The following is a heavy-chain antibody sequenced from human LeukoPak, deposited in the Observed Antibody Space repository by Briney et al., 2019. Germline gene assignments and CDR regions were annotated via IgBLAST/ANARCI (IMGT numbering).Heavy chain of an antibody. J-gene: IGHJ3*02. V-gene: IGHV4-4*02. CDR3: ARGRGPMAGRDRAFDI. D-gene: IGHD6-19*01. CDR1: GGSISSSNW. Sequence: PSGTLSLTCAVSGGSISSSNWWSWVRQPPGKGLEWIGEINHSGSTNYNPSLKSRVTISVDTSKNQFSLKLSSVTAADTAVYYCARGRGPMAGRDRAFDIWGQGTMVTVSS. CDR2: INHSGST.